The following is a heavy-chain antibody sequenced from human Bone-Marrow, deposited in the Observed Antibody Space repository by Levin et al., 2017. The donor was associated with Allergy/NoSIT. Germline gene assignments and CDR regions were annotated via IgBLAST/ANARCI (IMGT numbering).Heavy chain of an antibody. Sequence: ASETLSLTCTVSGASMNRHYWSWIRQPPGKGLEWIGYIYYNGNPNYNPSLKSRVTISVDTSKNQFSLNLNSVTAADTALYYCARDKSGTYFSFEDWGQGTLVTVSS. CDR1: GASMNRHY. CDR2: IYYNGNP. V-gene: IGHV4-59*11. D-gene: IGHD1-26*01. J-gene: IGHJ4*02. CDR3: ARDKSGTYFSFED.